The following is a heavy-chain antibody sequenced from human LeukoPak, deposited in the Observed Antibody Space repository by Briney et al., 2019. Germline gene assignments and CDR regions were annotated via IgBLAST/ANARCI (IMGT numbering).Heavy chain of an antibody. D-gene: IGHD2-2*01. V-gene: IGHV4-39*07. CDR1: GGSISSSSYY. Sequence: SETLSLTCTVSGGSISSSSYYWGWIRQPPGKGREWIGSIYYSGSTYYNPSLKSRVTISVGTSKNQFSLKLSSVTAADTAVYYCARSRKSGSTSRRYYYMDVWGKGTTVTVSS. J-gene: IGHJ6*03. CDR3: ARSRKSGSTSRRYYYMDV. CDR2: IYYSGST.